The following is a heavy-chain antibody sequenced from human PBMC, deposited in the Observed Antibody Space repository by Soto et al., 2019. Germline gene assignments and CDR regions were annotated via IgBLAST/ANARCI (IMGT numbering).Heavy chain of an antibody. CDR2: IYPGDSDT. V-gene: IGHV5-51*01. J-gene: IGHJ4*02. Sequence: CKGSGYSFTSYWIGWVRQMPGKGLEWMGIIYPGDSDTRYSPSFQGQVTISADKSISTAYLQWSSLKASDTAMYYCARLTHTIFGVVIIDPSFDYWGQGTLVTVSS. CDR1: GYSFTSYW. D-gene: IGHD3-3*01. CDR3: ARLTHTIFGVVIIDPSFDY.